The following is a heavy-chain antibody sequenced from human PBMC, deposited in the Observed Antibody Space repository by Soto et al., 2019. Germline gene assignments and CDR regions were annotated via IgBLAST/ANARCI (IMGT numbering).Heavy chain of an antibody. V-gene: IGHV3-30*19. Sequence: GGSLRLSCAASGFTFSSYGMHWGRQAAGKGLEWVAVIWNDESNKYYADSVKGRFTISRDNSKNTLYLQMNSLRAEDTAVYYCARVGGYYYYYYGMDVWGQGTTVTVSS. CDR3: ARVGGYYYYYYGMDV. CDR1: GFTFSSYG. CDR2: IWNDESNK. D-gene: IGHD2-15*01. J-gene: IGHJ6*02.